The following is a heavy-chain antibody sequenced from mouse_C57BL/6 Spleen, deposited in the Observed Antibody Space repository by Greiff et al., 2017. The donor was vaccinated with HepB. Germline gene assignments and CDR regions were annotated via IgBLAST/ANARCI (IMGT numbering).Heavy chain of an antibody. J-gene: IGHJ4*01. CDR3: AREYDYGAMDY. V-gene: IGHV5-4*01. Sequence: EVMLVESGGGLVKPGGSLKLSCAASGFTFSSYAMSWVRQTPEKRLEWVATISDGGSYTYYPDNVKGRFTISRDNAKNNLYLQMSHLKSEDTAMYYCAREYDYGAMDYWGQGTSVTVSS. D-gene: IGHD2-4*01. CDR1: GFTFSSYA. CDR2: ISDGGSYT.